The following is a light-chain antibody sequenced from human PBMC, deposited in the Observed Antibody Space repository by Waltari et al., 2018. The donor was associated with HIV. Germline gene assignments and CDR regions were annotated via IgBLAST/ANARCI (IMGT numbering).Light chain of an antibody. J-gene: IGLJ1*01. CDR1: SSDVASYNL. Sequence: QSALTQPASVSGSPGQSITISCTGTSSDVASYNLVSWYQHHPGKAPKFMIYAVTKRPSGVSDRFSGSKSGNTASLTISGLQAEDEADYYCCSYAGTSTYVFGTGTKVTVL. CDR2: AVT. V-gene: IGLV2-23*02. CDR3: CSYAGTSTYV.